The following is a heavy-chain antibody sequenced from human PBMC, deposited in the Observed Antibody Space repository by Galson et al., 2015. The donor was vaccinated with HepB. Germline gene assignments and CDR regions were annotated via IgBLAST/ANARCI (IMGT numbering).Heavy chain of an antibody. D-gene: IGHD3-22*01. V-gene: IGHV3-7*03. J-gene: IGHJ3*02. CDR3: ARGRDYYDSRGYLQRGAFDI. Sequence: SLRLSCAASGFTFSSYWMNWGRQAPGKGLEWVANIKQDGNEKYYVDSVKGRFTISRDNAKNSLYLQMNSLRAEDTAVYYCARGRDYYDSRGYLQRGAFDIWGQGTMVTVSS. CDR2: IKQDGNEK. CDR1: GFTFSSYW.